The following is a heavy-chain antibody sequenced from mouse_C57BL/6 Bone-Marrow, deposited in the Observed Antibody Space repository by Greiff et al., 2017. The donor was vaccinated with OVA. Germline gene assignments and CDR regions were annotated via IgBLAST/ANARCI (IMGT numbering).Heavy chain of an antibody. Sequence: EVQLVESGGGLVKPGGSLKLSCAASGFTFSSYAMSWVRQTPEKRLEWVATISDGGSYTYYPDNVKGRFTISRDNAKNNLYLQMSHLKSEDTAMYYCARYYGGDYWGQGTTLTVSS. CDR1: GFTFSSYA. CDR2: ISDGGSYT. D-gene: IGHD1-1*01. CDR3: ARYYGGDY. V-gene: IGHV5-4*01. J-gene: IGHJ2*01.